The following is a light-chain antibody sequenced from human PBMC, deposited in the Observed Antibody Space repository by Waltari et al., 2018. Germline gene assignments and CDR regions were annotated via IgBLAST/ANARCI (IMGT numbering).Light chain of an antibody. V-gene: IGLV1-40*01. J-gene: IGLJ3*02. CDR3: QSFDIRLSGGVV. CDR1: SSNLGAGHD. Sequence: QSVLPQPPSMSGAPGQRVTISCTGSSSNLGAGHDVHWYQVFPGTAPKLLIYGNNNRPSGVPDRFSGSKSDTSASLAIGGLQAEDEADYYCQSFDIRLSGGVVFGGGTKVTVL. CDR2: GNN.